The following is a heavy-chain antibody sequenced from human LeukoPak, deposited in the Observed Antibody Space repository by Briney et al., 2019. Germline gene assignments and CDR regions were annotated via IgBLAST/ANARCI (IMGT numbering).Heavy chain of an antibody. CDR1: GYTFTSYD. Sequence: GASVKVSCKASGYTFTSYDINWVRQATGQGLEWMGWMNPNSGNTGYAQKFQGRVTMTRNTSISTAYMGLSSLRSEDTAVYYCARGMYSSSWYEDPFDYWGQGTLVTVSS. J-gene: IGHJ4*02. CDR2: MNPNSGNT. D-gene: IGHD6-13*01. CDR3: ARGMYSSSWYEDPFDY. V-gene: IGHV1-8*01.